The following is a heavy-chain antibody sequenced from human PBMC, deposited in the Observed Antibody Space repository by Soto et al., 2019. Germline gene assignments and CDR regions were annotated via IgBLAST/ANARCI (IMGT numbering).Heavy chain of an antibody. V-gene: IGHV3-74*03. J-gene: IGHJ4*02. D-gene: IGHD3-16*01. CDR2: INGDGTDT. Sequence: GESLKISCAASGFTFSMYWMHWVRQAPGKGLLWVSRINGDGTDTTYADSVKGRFTISGDNAKNTVYLQMNGLRAEDTAVYYCAREVGRGSGSYYLDYWGQETLVTVSS. CDR3: AREVGRGSGSYYLDY. CDR1: GFTFSMYW.